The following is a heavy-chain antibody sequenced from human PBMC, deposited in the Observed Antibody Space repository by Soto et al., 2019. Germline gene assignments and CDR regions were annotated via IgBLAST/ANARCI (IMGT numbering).Heavy chain of an antibody. Sequence: SETRSLNCPVWGECTSRYYPYYYNQPPGKGLEWIGYIHYSGSTSYNPSLESRLTISVDTSRNQFSLKLSSLTAADTAVYYCARAESSGYYWLNYWGPGTLVTVSS. V-gene: IGHV4-59*01. CDR2: IHYSGST. J-gene: IGHJ4*02. CDR3: ARAESSGYYWLNY. CDR1: GECTSRYY. D-gene: IGHD5-12*01.